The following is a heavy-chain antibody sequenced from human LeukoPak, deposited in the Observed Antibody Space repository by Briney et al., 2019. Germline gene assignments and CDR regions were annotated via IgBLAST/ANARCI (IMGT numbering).Heavy chain of an antibody. CDR1: GFTVSSNY. J-gene: IGHJ4*02. D-gene: IGHD5-18*01. CDR3: AKDRYSYALEYSDS. Sequence: GGSLRLSCAASGFTVSSNYMSWVRQAPGKGLEWVSVIYSGGSTYYADSVKGRFTISRDNSKNTLSLQVSSLRTEDTAVYYCAKDRYSYALEYSDSWGQGTLVTVSS. V-gene: IGHV3-53*05. CDR2: IYSGGST.